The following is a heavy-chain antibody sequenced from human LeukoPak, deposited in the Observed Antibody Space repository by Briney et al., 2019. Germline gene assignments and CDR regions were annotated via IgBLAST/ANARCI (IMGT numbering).Heavy chain of an antibody. CDR2: VHLSGAT. D-gene: IGHD1-26*01. CDR3: TRESGAFSPFGF. CDR1: GGSIITTNW. V-gene: IGHV4-4*02. Sequence: PSGTLSLTCAVSGGSIITTNWWSWVRQPPGKGLEWIGEVHLSGATNYNPSLESRVSMSIDKSKNHLSLEVTSVTAADTAIYYCTRESGAFSPFGFWGQGTLLTVSS. J-gene: IGHJ4*02.